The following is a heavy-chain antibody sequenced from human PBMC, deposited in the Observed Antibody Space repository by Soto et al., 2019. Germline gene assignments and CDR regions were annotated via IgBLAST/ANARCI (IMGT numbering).Heavy chain of an antibody. V-gene: IGHV4-30-4*01. D-gene: IGHD2-8*01. J-gene: IGHJ4*02. CDR2: IYYSGST. CDR1: GGSISSGDYY. CDR3: ARDHGGYCTNGVCYSNYFDY. Sequence: PSETLSLTCTVSGGSISSGDYYWSWIRQPPGKGLEWIGYIYYSGSTYYNPSLKSRVTISVDTSKNQFSLKLSSVTAADTAVYYCARDHGGYCTNGVCYSNYFDYWGQGTLVTVSS.